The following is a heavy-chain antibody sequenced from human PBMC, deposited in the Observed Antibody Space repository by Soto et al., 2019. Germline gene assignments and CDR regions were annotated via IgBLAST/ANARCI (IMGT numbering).Heavy chain of an antibody. J-gene: IGHJ4*02. CDR2: IKSKTDGGTT. V-gene: IGHV3-15*01. CDR1: GFTFSNAW. Sequence: GGSLRLSCADSGFTFSNAWMSWVRQAPGKGLEWVGRIKSKTDGGTTDYAAPVKGRFTISRDDSKNTLYLQMNSLKTEDTAVYYCTTDLWDYGDVDYWGQGTLVTVSS. CDR3: TTDLWDYGDVDY. D-gene: IGHD4-17*01.